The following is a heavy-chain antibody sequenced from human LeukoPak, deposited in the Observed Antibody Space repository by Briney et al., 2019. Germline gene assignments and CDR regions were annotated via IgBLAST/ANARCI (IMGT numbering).Heavy chain of an antibody. CDR3: ARSSPAGDCSSTSCYPPADDYGDHVYDYYFDY. CDR2: INPNSGGT. J-gene: IGHJ4*02. Sequence: GASVTVSCKASGYTFTGYYMHWVRQAPGQGLEWMGWINPNSGGTNYAQKFQGRVTMTRDTSISTAYMELSRLRSDDTAVYYCARSSPAGDCSSTSCYPPADDYGDHVYDYYFDYWGQGTLVTVSS. V-gene: IGHV1-2*02. D-gene: IGHD2-2*01. CDR1: GYTFTGYY.